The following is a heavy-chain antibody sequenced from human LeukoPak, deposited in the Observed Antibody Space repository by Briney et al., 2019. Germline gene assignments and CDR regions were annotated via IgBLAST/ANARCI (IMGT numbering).Heavy chain of an antibody. CDR2: IDTSGST. CDR1: GGSISSGSYH. D-gene: IGHD6-19*01. Sequence: PSETLSLTCTVSGGSISSGSYHWSWIRQPAGKGLEWIGRIDTSGSTNYNPSLKSRVTISVDTSKNQFSLKLSSVTAADTAVYYCARLGAVAGTEYHFDYWGQGTLVTVSS. J-gene: IGHJ4*02. V-gene: IGHV4-61*02. CDR3: ARLGAVAGTEYHFDY.